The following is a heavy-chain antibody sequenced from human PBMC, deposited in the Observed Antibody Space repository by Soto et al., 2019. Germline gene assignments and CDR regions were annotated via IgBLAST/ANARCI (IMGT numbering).Heavy chain of an antibody. Sequence: QVQLVESGGGVVQPGRSLRLSCAASGFSFSAYTMHWVRQVPGKGLEWVAVISFGGNSKYYADSVKGRFTISRDNSDNTLSLQMNNLREDDTALYYCARAGYSSSQGHYFYGMDVWGQGPTVTVSS. V-gene: IGHV3-30-3*01. J-gene: IGHJ6*02. D-gene: IGHD6-13*01. CDR1: GFSFSAYT. CDR2: ISFGGNSK. CDR3: ARAGYSSSQGHYFYGMDV.